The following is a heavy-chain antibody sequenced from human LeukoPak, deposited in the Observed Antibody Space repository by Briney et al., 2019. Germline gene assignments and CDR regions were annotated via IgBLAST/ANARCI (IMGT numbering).Heavy chain of an antibody. CDR3: ARGGDLGGYFDY. CDR1: GYTFTSYG. CDR2: ISAYNGNT. D-gene: IGHD2-21*02. V-gene: IGHV1-18*01. J-gene: IGHJ4*01. Sequence: ASVKVSCKASGYTFTSYGINWVRQAPGQGLEWMGWISAYNGNTNYAQKLQGRVTMTTDTSTSTAYMERSSLRSADTAVYYCARGGDLGGYFDYWGHGTLVTVSS.